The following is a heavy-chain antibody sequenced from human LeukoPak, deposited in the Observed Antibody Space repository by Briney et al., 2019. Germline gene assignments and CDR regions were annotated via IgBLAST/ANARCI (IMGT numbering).Heavy chain of an antibody. Sequence: PSETLSLTCTVFGGSISSYYWSWIRQPPGKGLEWIGYIYYSGSTNYNPSLKSRVTISVDTSKNQFSLKLSSVTAADTAVYYCARHSSGWYLGYWGQGTLVTVSS. J-gene: IGHJ4*02. CDR2: IYYSGST. D-gene: IGHD6-19*01. CDR1: GGSISSYY. CDR3: ARHSSGWYLGY. V-gene: IGHV4-59*01.